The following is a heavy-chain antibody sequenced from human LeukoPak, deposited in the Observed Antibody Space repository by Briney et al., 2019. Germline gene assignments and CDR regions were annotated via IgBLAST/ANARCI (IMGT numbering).Heavy chain of an antibody. CDR3: ARGYRPNWGSTVGDY. D-gene: IGHD7-27*01. CDR2: INSDGSST. Sequence: GGSLRLSCAASGFTFSDYWMHWVRQAPGKGLVWVSRINSDGSSTNYADSVKGRFTISRDNAKNTLYLQMNSLRAEDTAVYYCARGYRPNWGSTVGDYWGQGTLVIVSS. J-gene: IGHJ4*02. V-gene: IGHV3-74*01. CDR1: GFTFSDYW.